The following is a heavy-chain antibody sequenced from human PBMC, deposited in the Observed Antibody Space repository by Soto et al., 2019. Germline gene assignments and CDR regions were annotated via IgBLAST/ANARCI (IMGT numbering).Heavy chain of an antibody. Sequence: EVQLVESGGGLVKPGGSLRLSCAASGFTFSNAWMSWVRQAPGKGLEWVGRIKSKTDGGTTDYAAPVKGRFTISRDDSKNTLYLQMNSLKTEDTAVYYCATDPPTGTTFPGSIWGQGTMVTVSS. CDR2: IKSKTDGGTT. V-gene: IGHV3-15*01. CDR1: GFTFSNAW. D-gene: IGHD1-7*01. CDR3: ATDPPTGTTFPGSI. J-gene: IGHJ3*02.